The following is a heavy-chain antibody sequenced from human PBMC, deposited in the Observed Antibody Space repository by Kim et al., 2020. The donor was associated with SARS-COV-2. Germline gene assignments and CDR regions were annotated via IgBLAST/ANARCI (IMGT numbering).Heavy chain of an antibody. V-gene: IGHV3-30*18. Sequence: GGSLRLSCAASGFTFSSYGMHWVRQAPGKGLEWVAVISYDGSNKYYADSVKGRFTISRDNSKNTLYLQMNSLRAEDTAVYYCAKGYIGVVDHWGQGTLVTVSS. CDR2: ISYDGSNK. D-gene: IGHD2-15*01. J-gene: IGHJ4*02. CDR3: AKGYIGVVDH. CDR1: GFTFSSYG.